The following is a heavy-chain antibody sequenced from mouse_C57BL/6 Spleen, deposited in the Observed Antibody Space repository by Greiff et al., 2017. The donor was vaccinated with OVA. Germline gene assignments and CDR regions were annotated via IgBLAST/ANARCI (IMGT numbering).Heavy chain of an antibody. CDR3: AREGHYSNYDYFDY. Sequence: VKQRPGQGLEWIGDIYPGSGSTNYNEKFKSKATLTVDTSSSTAYMQLSSLTSEDSAVYYCAREGHYSNYDYFDYWGQGTTLTVSS. V-gene: IGHV1-55*01. CDR2: IYPGSGST. J-gene: IGHJ2*01. D-gene: IGHD2-5*01.